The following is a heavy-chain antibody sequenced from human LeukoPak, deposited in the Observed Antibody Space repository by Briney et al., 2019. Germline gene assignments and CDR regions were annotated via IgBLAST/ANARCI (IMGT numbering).Heavy chain of an antibody. Sequence: PSETLSLTCTVSGDSIRDYYWSWIRQPPGKGLEWIGEINHSGSTNYNPSLKSRVTISVDTSKNQFSLKLSSVTAADTAVYYCARHGDSSGYYYGSRDYYYMDVWGKGTTVTISS. D-gene: IGHD3-22*01. J-gene: IGHJ6*03. CDR3: ARHGDSSGYYYGSRDYYYMDV. CDR2: INHSGST. CDR1: GDSIRDYY. V-gene: IGHV4-34*01.